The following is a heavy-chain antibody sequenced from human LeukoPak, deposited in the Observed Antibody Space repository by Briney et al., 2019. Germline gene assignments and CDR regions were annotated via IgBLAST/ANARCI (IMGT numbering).Heavy chain of an antibody. V-gene: IGHV3-30*02. Sequence: GGSLRLSCAASGFTFSSYGMHWVRRAPGKGLEWVAFIRYDGSDKYYADSVKGRFTISRDNSKNTLYLQMNSLRAEDTAVYYCAKDQRYSYGCFDYWGQGTLVTVSS. CDR1: GFTFSSYG. J-gene: IGHJ4*02. CDR3: AKDQRYSYGCFDY. CDR2: IRYDGSDK. D-gene: IGHD5-18*01.